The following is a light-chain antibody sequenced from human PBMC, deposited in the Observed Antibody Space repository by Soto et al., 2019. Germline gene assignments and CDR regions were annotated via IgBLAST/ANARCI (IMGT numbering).Light chain of an antibody. Sequence: DIQMTQSPSSLSASVGDRVTVTCRASQGISSYLAWYQQKPGKVPKLLIFAASTLQPGVPSRFSGSGSGTDFTLTIRSLQPEDVATCYCQKYDSASSPTFGGGTKVEI. CDR3: QKYDSASSPT. V-gene: IGKV1-27*01. CDR2: AAS. CDR1: QGISSY. J-gene: IGKJ4*01.